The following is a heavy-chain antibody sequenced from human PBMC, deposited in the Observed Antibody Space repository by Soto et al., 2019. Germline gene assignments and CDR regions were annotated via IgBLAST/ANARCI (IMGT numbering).Heavy chain of an antibody. CDR3: ARGPKSSSDNYYYYYGMDV. CDR2: INPNSGGT. Sequence: ASVKVSCKASGGTFSSYAISWVRQAPGQGLEWMGWINPNSGGTNYAQKFQGWVTMTRDTSISTAYMELSRLRSDDTAVYYCARGPKSSSDNYYYYYGMDVWGQGTTVTVSS. V-gene: IGHV1-2*04. J-gene: IGHJ6*02. D-gene: IGHD6-13*01. CDR1: GGTFSSYA.